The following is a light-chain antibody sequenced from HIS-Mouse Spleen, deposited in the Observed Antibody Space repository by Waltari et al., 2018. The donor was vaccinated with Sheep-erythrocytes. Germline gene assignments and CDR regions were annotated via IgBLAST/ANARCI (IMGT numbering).Light chain of an antibody. CDR2: EGS. Sequence: QSARTQPASVPGSPGQSITISCTGTRSDVGSDNLFSCYQQHPRNATKLMIYEGSKRPSAVSNRFSGSKSCHTASLTISGLQAADDADYYCCSYAGSSTPWVFGGGTKLTVL. J-gene: IGLJ3*02. CDR1: RSDVGSDNL. CDR3: CSYAGSSTPWV. V-gene: IGLV2-23*01.